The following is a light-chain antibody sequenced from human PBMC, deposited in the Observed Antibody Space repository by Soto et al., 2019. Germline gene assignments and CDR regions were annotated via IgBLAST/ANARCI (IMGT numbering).Light chain of an antibody. V-gene: IGLV1-51*01. CDR2: DNN. Sequence: QSVLTQPPSVSAAPGQKVTISCSGSSSNIGNNYVSWYQQLPGTAPKLLIYDNNERPSGIPDRFSGSKSGTSATLGITRLQTGDEGDYYCGTWDRSLSAGVFGTGTKLTVL. CDR1: SSNIGNNY. CDR3: GTWDRSLSAGV. J-gene: IGLJ1*01.